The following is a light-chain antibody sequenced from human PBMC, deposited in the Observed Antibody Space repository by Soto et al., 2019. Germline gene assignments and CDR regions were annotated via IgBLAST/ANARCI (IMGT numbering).Light chain of an antibody. CDR2: LTS. V-gene: IGKV3-11*01. CDR1: QALNTR. J-gene: IGKJ1*01. CDR3: HQRQSWPRT. Sequence: EIVLTQSPATLSAFPGDRVTLSCRASQALNTRLAWYQHKPGQAPRLLIYLTSNRAAGVPSRFSAWGSETDFTLTISDVQPEDFAVYYCHQRQSWPRTCGQGTKVDI.